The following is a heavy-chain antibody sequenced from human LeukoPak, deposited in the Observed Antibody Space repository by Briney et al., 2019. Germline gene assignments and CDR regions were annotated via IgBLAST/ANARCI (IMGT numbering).Heavy chain of an antibody. CDR1: GFTFSSYW. D-gene: IGHD5-18*01. V-gene: IGHV3-74*01. CDR3: AYTAMVTGFDY. Sequence: HAGGSLRLSCAASGFTFSSYWMHWVRQAPGKGLVWVSRINSDGSSTSYADSVKGRFTISRDNAKNTLYLQMNSPRAEDTAVYYCAYTAMVTGFDYWGQGTLVTVSS. J-gene: IGHJ4*02. CDR2: INSDGSST.